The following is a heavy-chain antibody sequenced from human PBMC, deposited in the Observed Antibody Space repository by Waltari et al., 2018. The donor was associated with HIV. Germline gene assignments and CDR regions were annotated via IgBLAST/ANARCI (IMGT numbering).Heavy chain of an antibody. CDR1: RATFTGYY. CDR2: INQRGTP. V-gene: IGHV4-34*01. Sequence: QVQLQERGAGQVKPTETQSLTCALHRATFTGYYWSWIRQTPGKGLEWIGEINQRGTPNYNPSLKSRVTMSIDTAKNQFSLKLTSVTAADTAFYYCARGPFYYDLGGAALVRSDYSYYYGLDAWGQGTTVTVS. CDR3: ARGPFYYDLGGAALVRSDYSYYYGLDA. D-gene: IGHD3-16*01. J-gene: IGHJ6*02.